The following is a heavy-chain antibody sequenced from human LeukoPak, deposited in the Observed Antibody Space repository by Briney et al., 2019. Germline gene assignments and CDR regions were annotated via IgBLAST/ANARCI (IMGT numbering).Heavy chain of an antibody. J-gene: IGHJ3*02. CDR1: GFTFSTYA. CDR3: ARPYGYCGGDCYSDAFDI. D-gene: IGHD2-21*01. V-gene: IGHV3-23*01. CDR2: ISGSGDST. Sequence: PGGSLRLSCAASGFTFSTYAMSWVRQAPGKGLEWVSAISGSGDSTFYADSVKGRFTISRDSSKNTLYLQMNSLRAEDTAVYYCARPYGYCGGDCYSDAFDIWGQGTMVTVSS.